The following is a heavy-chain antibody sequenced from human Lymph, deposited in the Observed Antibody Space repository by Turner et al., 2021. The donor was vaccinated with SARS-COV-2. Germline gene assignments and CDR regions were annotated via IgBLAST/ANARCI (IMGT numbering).Heavy chain of an antibody. CDR2: ISYDGSNK. CDR1: GFTFRTYA. D-gene: IGHD3-10*01. CDR3: ARYASGGYFYYGMDV. V-gene: IGHV3-30*04. Sequence: VQLVESGGGVVQPGRSLRLSCAASGFTFRTYAIYWVRQAQGKGLEWVAVISYDGSNKYYADSVKGRFTISRDKSKNTLYLQMNSLRAEDTAVYYCARYASGGYFYYGMDVWGQGTTVTVSS. J-gene: IGHJ6*02.